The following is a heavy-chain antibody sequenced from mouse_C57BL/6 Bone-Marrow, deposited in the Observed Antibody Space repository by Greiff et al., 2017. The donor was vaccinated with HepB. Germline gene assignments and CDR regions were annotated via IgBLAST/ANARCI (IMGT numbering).Heavy chain of an antibody. CDR3: ARLLPMITGGAYYFDY. CDR2: ISNGGGST. J-gene: IGHJ2*01. Sequence: EVKLVESGGGLVQPGGSLKLSCAASGFTFSDYYMYWVRQTPEKRLEWVAYISNGGGSTYYPDTVKGRFTISRDNAKNTLYLQMSRLKSEDTAMYYCARLLPMITGGAYYFDYWGQGTTLTVSS. D-gene: IGHD2-4*01. V-gene: IGHV5-12*01. CDR1: GFTFSDYY.